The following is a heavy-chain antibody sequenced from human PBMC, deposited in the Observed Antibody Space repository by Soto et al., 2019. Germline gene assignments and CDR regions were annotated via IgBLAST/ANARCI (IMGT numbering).Heavy chain of an antibody. J-gene: IGHJ4*02. CDR2: ISSSSSYI. V-gene: IGHV3-21*01. Sequence: GGALRLSCAASGFTFSYYIMNWVRPSPGKGLEWVSSISSSSSYIYYADSLKGRVTISRDNAKNSLYLQMNSLTAEDTAVYYCARNYDSSGYYRVPADYWGQGTLVTVSS. D-gene: IGHD3-22*01. CDR3: ARNYDSSGYYRVPADY. CDR1: GFTFSYYI.